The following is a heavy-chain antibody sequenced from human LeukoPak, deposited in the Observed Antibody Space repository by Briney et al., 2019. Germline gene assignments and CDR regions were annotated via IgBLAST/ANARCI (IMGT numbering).Heavy chain of an antibody. D-gene: IGHD1-26*01. Sequence: QPGRSLRLSCAASGFTFSSYGTHWVRQAPGKGLEWVAVISYDGSNKYYADSVKGRFTISRDNSKNTLYLQMNSLRAEDTAVYYCAKAQGGSYGTGFDYWGQGTLVTVSS. CDR2: ISYDGSNK. V-gene: IGHV3-30*18. CDR3: AKAQGGSYGTGFDY. CDR1: GFTFSSYG. J-gene: IGHJ4*02.